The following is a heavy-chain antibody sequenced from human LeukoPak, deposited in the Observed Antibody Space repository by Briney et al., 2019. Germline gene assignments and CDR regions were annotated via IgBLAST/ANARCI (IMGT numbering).Heavy chain of an antibody. D-gene: IGHD3/OR15-3a*01. CDR2: IYYSGST. CDR3: ARGVYGFSDY. CDR1: GGSISSYY. Sequence: PSETLSLTCTVSGGSISSYYWSWIRQPPGKGLEWIGYIYYSGSTNYNPSLKSRVTISVDTSKNQFSLKLSSVTAADTAVYYCARGVYGFSDYWGQGTLVTVSS. V-gene: IGHV4-59*01. J-gene: IGHJ4*02.